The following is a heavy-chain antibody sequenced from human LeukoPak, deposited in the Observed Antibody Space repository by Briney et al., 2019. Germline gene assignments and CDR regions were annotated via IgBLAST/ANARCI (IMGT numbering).Heavy chain of an antibody. V-gene: IGHV1-69*01. D-gene: IGHD4-17*01. CDR1: GGTFSSYA. Sequence: GASVKVSCKASGGTFSSYAISWVRQAPVQGLEWMGGIIPIFGTANYAQKFQGRVTITADESTSTAYMELSSLRSEDTAVYYCARRYGDSVPYYYYGMDVWGQGTTVTVSS. CDR2: IIPIFGTA. J-gene: IGHJ6*02. CDR3: ARRYGDSVPYYYYGMDV.